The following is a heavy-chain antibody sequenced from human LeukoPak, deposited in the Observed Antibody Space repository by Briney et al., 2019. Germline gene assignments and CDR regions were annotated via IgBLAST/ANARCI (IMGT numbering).Heavy chain of an antibody. CDR1: GFTVSSNY. D-gene: IGHD3-10*01. CDR3: ARVMDGSGLTDY. CDR2: IYSGGST. J-gene: IGHJ4*02. Sequence: PGGPLRLSCAASGFTVSSNYMSWVRQAPGKGLEWVSVIYSGGSTYYADSVKGRFTISRDNSKNTLYLQMNSLRAEDTAVYYCARVMDGSGLTDYWGQGTLVTVSS. V-gene: IGHV3-66*01.